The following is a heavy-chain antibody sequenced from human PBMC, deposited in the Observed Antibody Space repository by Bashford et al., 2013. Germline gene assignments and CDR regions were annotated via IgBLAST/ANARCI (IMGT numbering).Heavy chain of an antibody. J-gene: IGHJ6*02. CDR2: IYYSGST. Sequence: SETLSLTCTVSGASISSGDYYWTWIRQHPEKGLEWIGSIYYSGSTYYNPSLKSRVTISVDTSKNQFSLNLYSVTAADTAVYYCARHRHYYYYGMDVWGQGTTVTVSS. CDR3: ARHRHYYYYGMDV. V-gene: IGHV4-31*03. CDR1: GASISSGDYY.